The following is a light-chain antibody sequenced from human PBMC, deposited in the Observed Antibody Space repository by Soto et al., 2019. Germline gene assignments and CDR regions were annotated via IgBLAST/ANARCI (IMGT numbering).Light chain of an antibody. CDR1: SSNIGSNT. CDR3: AAWDDSLNGVV. CDR2: SNN. Sequence: QSVLTQPPSASGTPGQRVTISCSGSSSNIGSNTVNWYQQLPGTAPKLLIYSNNQRPSGVPDRFSGSKSGTSDSLAISGLQSEAEADYYCAAWDDSLNGVVFGGGTKLTVL. V-gene: IGLV1-44*01. J-gene: IGLJ2*01.